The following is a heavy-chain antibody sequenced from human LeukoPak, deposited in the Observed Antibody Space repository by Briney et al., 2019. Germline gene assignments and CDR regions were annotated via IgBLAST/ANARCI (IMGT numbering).Heavy chain of an antibody. Sequence: SETLSLTCAVFGGSFADFYWAYLRQPPGEGLEWIGEIHPGGTTNYNPSLTSRVTMSVDTSKNQFSLRLTSVTAADTAVYFCARYRYKTGELDCWGQGSLVTVSS. D-gene: IGHD3-16*02. CDR3: ARYRYKTGELDC. J-gene: IGHJ4*02. V-gene: IGHV4-34*01. CDR1: GGSFADFY. CDR2: IHPGGTT.